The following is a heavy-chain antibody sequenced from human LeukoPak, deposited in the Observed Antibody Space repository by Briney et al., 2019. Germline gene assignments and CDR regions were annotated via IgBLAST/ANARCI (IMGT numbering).Heavy chain of an antibody. CDR3: ARVKDPGGYYYYYYMDV. CDR1: GGSISSYY. J-gene: IGHJ6*03. Sequence: SETLSLTCTVSGGSISSYYWSWLRQPAGKGLEWIGRIYTSGSTNYNPSLKSRVTMSVDTSKNQFSLKLSSVTAADTAMYYCARVKDPGGYYYYYYMDVWGKGTTVTVSS. D-gene: IGHD3-16*01. V-gene: IGHV4-4*07. CDR2: IYTSGST.